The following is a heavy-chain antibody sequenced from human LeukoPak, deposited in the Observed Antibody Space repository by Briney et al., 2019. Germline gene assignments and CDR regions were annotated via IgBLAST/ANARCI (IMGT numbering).Heavy chain of an antibody. CDR3: ARDNGYFSVDY. J-gene: IGHJ4*02. CDR1: GFTFSSYW. V-gene: IGHV3-7*01. CDR2: IKQDESEK. Sequence: PGGSLRLSCAASGFTFSSYWMTWARQAPGKGLEWVANIKQDESEKYYGDSVRGRLTISRDNAQNSLYLQMNSLRAADTAVYYCARDNGYFSVDYWGQGTLVTVSS. D-gene: IGHD3-22*01.